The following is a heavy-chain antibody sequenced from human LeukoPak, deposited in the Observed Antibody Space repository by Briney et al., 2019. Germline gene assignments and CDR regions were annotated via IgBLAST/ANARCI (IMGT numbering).Heavy chain of an antibody. V-gene: IGHV4-39*07. CDR1: GGSISSSSYY. Sequence: PSETLSLTCTVSGGSISSSSYYWVWIRQTPGKGLECIGSGYQSGSTYYNPSLNNPSLKSRITISSDTSKNHFSLKLSSVTAADTAVYYCARAPRIMIFGVVILKENYYYYMDVWGKGTTVTVSS. J-gene: IGHJ6*03. D-gene: IGHD3-3*01. CDR2: GYQSGST. CDR3: ARAPRIMIFGVVILKENYYYYMDV.